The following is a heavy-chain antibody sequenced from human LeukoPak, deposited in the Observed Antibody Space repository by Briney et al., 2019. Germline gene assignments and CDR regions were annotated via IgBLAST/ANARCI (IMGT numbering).Heavy chain of an antibody. V-gene: IGHV3-23*01. CDR2: ISSSGGTT. D-gene: IGHD2-2*01. CDR3: AKDPTSSTIVVPAALVDY. CDR1: GFTFSSYA. J-gene: IGHJ4*02. Sequence: GGSLRLSCAASGFTFSSYAMSWVRQAPGKGLEWVSGISSSGGTTYYADSVKGRFTISRDNSKNTLYLQMNSLRAEDTAVYYCAKDPTSSTIVVPAALVDYWGQGTLVTVSS.